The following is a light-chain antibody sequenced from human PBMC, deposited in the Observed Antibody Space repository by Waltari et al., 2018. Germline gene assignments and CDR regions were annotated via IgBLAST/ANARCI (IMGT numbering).Light chain of an antibody. CDR3: QQYNRWPPIT. Sequence: EVVMTQSPATLSVSPGERATLSCRASQSISDNLAWYQQKRGQAPRLLIYGASTRATGIPARFTGSGSGTDFTLTISSLQSEDSAVYYCQQYNRWPPITFGQGTRLEI. CDR2: GAS. V-gene: IGKV3-15*01. J-gene: IGKJ5*01. CDR1: QSISDN.